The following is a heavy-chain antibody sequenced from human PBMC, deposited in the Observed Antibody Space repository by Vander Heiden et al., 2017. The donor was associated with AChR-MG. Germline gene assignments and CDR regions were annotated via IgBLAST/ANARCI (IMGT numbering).Heavy chain of an antibody. J-gene: IGHJ4*02. CDR2: FIPIFGTA. D-gene: IGHD6-13*01. V-gene: IGHV1-69*06. CDR3: ARFSIAAAGTSFDY. CDR1: CATFSSYA. Sequence: QVHPVQSGAAVKKPGSSVMVSCKASCATFSSYAISWVRQAPGQGLEWMGGFIPIFGTANYAHKFQGRVTITADKSTSTAYMELSSLRSEDTAVYYCARFSIAAAGTSFDYWGQGTLVTVSS.